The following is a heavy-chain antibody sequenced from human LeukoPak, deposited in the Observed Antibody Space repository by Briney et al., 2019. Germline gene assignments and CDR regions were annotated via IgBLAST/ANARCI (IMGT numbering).Heavy chain of an antibody. CDR1: GFTFSSYA. J-gene: IGHJ6*04. CDR3: ARDITMVRGVIGAYYYYGMDV. D-gene: IGHD3-10*01. V-gene: IGHV3-30*04. Sequence: GGSLRLSCAASGFTFSSYAMHWVRQAPGKGLEWVAVISYDGSNKYYADSVKGRFTISRDNSKNTLYLQMNSLRAEDTAEYYCARDITMVRGVIGAYYYYGMDVWGKGTTVTVSS. CDR2: ISYDGSNK.